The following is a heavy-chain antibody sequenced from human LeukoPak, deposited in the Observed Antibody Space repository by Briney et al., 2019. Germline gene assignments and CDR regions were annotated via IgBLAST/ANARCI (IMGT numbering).Heavy chain of an antibody. CDR1: GFTFSSYW. V-gene: IGHV3-7*01. CDR3: ARVARNYDFWSGYWRPIDY. D-gene: IGHD3-3*01. Sequence: PGGSLRLSCAASGFTFSSYWMSWVRQAPGKGLEWVANIKQDGSEKYYVDSVKGRFTISRDNAKNSLYLQMNSLRAEDTAVYYCARVARNYDFWSGYWRPIDYWGQGTLVTVSS. J-gene: IGHJ4*02. CDR2: IKQDGSEK.